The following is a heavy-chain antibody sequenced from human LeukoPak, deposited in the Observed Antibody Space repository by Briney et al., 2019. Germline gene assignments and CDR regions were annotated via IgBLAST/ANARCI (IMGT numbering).Heavy chain of an antibody. CDR3: ARSYYYAFDI. CDR2: IYYSGST. Sequence: SETLSLTCTVSGGSISSYYWSWIRQPPGKGLECIGYIYYSGSTNYNPSLKSRVTISVDTSKNQFSLKLSSVTAADTAVYYCARSYYYAFDIWGQGTMVTVSS. V-gene: IGHV4-59*01. J-gene: IGHJ3*02. CDR1: GGSISSYY. D-gene: IGHD3-10*01.